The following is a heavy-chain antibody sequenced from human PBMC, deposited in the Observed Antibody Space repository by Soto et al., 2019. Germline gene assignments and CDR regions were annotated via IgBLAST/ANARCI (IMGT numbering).Heavy chain of an antibody. Sequence: EVQLLESGGGLIQPGGSLRLSCEASGFTFSNYGMTWVRQAPGKGLEWVSTISGSGDRAFYADPVKGPFTISRDNSKITLYLQMNSLSAEDTAIYYCAKEMIASTFADFFDYWGQGILVTVSP. CDR1: GFTFSNYG. CDR3: AKEMIASTFADFFDY. V-gene: IGHV3-23*01. CDR2: ISGSGDRA. J-gene: IGHJ4*02. D-gene: IGHD2-21*01.